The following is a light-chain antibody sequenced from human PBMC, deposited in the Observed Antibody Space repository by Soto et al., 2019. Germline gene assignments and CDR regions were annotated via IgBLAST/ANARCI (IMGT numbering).Light chain of an antibody. Sequence: QSALTQPASVSGSPGQSIAISCTGTSSDVGSYNLVSWYQQYPGKAPKLMIYEDNKRPSGVSNRFSGSKSGNTASLTISGLQAEDEADYYCCSYTTSSTLVFGTGTKLTVL. CDR3: CSYTTSSTLV. J-gene: IGLJ1*01. V-gene: IGLV2-14*02. CDR2: EDN. CDR1: SSDVGSYNL.